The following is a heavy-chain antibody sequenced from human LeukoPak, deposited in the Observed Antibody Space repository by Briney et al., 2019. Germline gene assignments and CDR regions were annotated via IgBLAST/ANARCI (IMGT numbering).Heavy chain of an antibody. CDR1: GYTFTSYY. Sequence: ASVKVSCKASGYTFTSYYMHWVRQAPGQGLEWMGIINPSGGSTSYAQKFQGRVTMTRDTPTSTVYMELSSLRSEDTAVYYCARSMHLRGEPDYWGQGTLVTVSS. J-gene: IGHJ4*02. CDR2: INPSGGST. CDR3: ARSMHLRGEPDY. D-gene: IGHD2-8*01. V-gene: IGHV1-46*01.